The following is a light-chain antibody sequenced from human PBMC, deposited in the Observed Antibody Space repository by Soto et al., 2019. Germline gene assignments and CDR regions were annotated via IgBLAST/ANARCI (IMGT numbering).Light chain of an antibody. CDR3: CSHVGGSTWTWV. CDR1: SSDVGSHNL. CDR2: EVN. Sequence: QSALTQPASVSGSPGQSITISCTGTSSDVGSHNLVSWYQQHPGKAPKFMIYEVNKRPSGVSNRFSGSKSGNTASLTISGLQAEDEDDYYCCSHVGGSTWTWVFGGGTKLTVL. J-gene: IGLJ3*02. V-gene: IGLV2-23*02.